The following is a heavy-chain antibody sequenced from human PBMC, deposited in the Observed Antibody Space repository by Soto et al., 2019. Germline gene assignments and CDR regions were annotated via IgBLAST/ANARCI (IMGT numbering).Heavy chain of an antibody. CDR2: IYYSGST. CDR3: ARVVGATATSGAFDI. V-gene: IGHV4-31*03. D-gene: IGHD1-26*01. CDR1: GGSISSGGYY. Sequence: QVQLQESGPGLVKPSQTLSLTCTVSGGSISSGGYYWSWIRQHPGKGLEWIGYIYYSGSTYYNPSLKSRVTISVDTSKNQFSLKLSSGTAADTAVYYCARVVGATATSGAFDIWGQGTMVTVSS. J-gene: IGHJ3*02.